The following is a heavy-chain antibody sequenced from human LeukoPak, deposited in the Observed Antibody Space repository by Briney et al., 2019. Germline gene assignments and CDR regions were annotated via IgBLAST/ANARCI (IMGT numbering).Heavy chain of an antibody. CDR1: GGSISSYY. CDR2: IYTSGST. CDR3: ARGAVSYYGSGSLSYYFDY. Sequence: SETLSLTCTVSGGSISSYYWSWIRQPAGKGLEWIGRIYTSGSTNYNPSLKSRATISVDKSKNQFSLKLSSVTAADTAVYYCARGAVSYYGSGSLSYYFDYWGQGTLVTVSS. V-gene: IGHV4-4*07. J-gene: IGHJ4*02. D-gene: IGHD3-10*01.